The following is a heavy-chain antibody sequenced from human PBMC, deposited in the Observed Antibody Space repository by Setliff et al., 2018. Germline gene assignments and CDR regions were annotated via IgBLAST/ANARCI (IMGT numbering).Heavy chain of an antibody. J-gene: IGHJ4*02. CDR1: GYTFTGYY. V-gene: IGHV1-2*06. Sequence: ASVKVSCKASGYTFTGYYMHWVRQAPGQGLEWMGRINPNSGGTNYAQKFQGRVTITADESTSTAYMELSSLRSEDTAVYYCARGSSSGYYFDYWGRERWSPSPQ. D-gene: IGHD6-6*01. CDR2: INPNSGGT. CDR3: ARGSSSGYYFDY.